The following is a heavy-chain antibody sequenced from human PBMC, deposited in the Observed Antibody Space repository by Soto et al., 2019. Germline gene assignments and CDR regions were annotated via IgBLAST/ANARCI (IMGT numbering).Heavy chain of an antibody. CDR3: AHRLAGAPSGGSCYFDY. CDR2: IYWNDDK. V-gene: IGHV2-5*01. D-gene: IGHD2-15*01. CDR1: GFSLSTSGVG. Sequence: QITLKESGPTLVKPTQTLTLTCTFSGFSLSTSGVGVGWIRQPPGKALEWLALIYWNDDKRYSPSLKSRLTITKDTSKHPVVLTMTNMDPVDTATYYCAHRLAGAPSGGSCYFDYWGQGTLVTVSS. J-gene: IGHJ4*02.